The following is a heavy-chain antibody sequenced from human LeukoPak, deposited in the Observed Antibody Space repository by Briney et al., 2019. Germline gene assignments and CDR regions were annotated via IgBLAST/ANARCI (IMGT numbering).Heavy chain of an antibody. CDR1: GFTFSSYV. J-gene: IGHJ4*02. V-gene: IGHV3-23*01. Sequence: PGGSLRLSCAASGFTFSSYVMTWVRQAPGKGLEWVSSISASGGSTYYVDSVKGRFTISRDNSKNTLYLRMNSLRAEDTAVYYCAKDVYGSGWYGSFDFWGQGTLVTVSS. D-gene: IGHD6-19*01. CDR2: ISASGGST. CDR3: AKDVYGSGWYGSFDF.